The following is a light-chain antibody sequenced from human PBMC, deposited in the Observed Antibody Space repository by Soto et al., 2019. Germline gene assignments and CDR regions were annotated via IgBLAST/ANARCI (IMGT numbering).Light chain of an antibody. CDR1: QSVSSY. CDR2: DAS. J-gene: IGKJ4*01. V-gene: IGKV3-11*01. CDR3: QQRSNWLLT. Sequence: EIVLTQSPATLSLSPGERATLSCRASQSVSSYLAWYQQKPGQAPRLLIYDASNRATGIPARCSGSGSGTDLTLTISSLEPEDFAVYYCQQRSNWLLTFGGGTKVEIK.